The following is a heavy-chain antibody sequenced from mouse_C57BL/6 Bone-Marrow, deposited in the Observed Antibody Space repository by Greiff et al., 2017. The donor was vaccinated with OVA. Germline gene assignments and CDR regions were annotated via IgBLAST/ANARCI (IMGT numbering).Heavy chain of an antibody. CDR1: GFTFSSYG. CDR2: ISSGGSYT. Sequence: EVNVVESGGDLVKPGGSLKLSCAASGFTFSSYGMSWVRQTPDKRLEWVATISSGGSYTYYPDSVKGRFTISRDNAKNTLYLQMSSLKSEDTAMYYCARCGTAQATLFDYWGQGTTLTVSS. D-gene: IGHD3-2*02. V-gene: IGHV5-6*01. CDR3: ARCGTAQATLFDY. J-gene: IGHJ2*01.